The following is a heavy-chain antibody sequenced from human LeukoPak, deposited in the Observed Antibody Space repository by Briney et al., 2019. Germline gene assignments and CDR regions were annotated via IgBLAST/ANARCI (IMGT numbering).Heavy chain of an antibody. CDR2: ISNSGQTM. Sequence: GGSLRLSCTASGFTFIDYYMSWIRQAPGKGLEWVSYISNSGQTMYYADSLKGRFTISRDNANNSLYMQMNSLRAEDTAVYYCARVGWTMVRGAPYYYYYMDVWGKGTTVTISS. CDR3: ARVGWTMVRGAPYYYYYMDV. D-gene: IGHD3-10*01. J-gene: IGHJ6*03. V-gene: IGHV3-11*01. CDR1: GFTFIDYY.